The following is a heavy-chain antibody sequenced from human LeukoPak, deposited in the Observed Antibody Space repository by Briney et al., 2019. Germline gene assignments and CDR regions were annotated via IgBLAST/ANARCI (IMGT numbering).Heavy chain of an antibody. CDR1: GDTFRDYA. V-gene: IGHV1-69*06. Sequence: APVKVSCKGSGDTFRDYAISWVRLAPGQGLEWMGAITKFGSTNYAHNFVGRVTMTADKSTSTAYMELSSLKSDDTAVYYCARDRSGYGNYFDFWGQGTLVTVSS. CDR2: ITKFGST. CDR3: ARDRSGYGNYFDF. D-gene: IGHD5-18*01. J-gene: IGHJ4*02.